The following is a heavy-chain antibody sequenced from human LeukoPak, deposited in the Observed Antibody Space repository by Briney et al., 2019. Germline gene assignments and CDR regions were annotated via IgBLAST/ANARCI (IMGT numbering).Heavy chain of an antibody. D-gene: IGHD5-12*01. CDR3: ARGYSGYDWRYYFDY. Sequence: SVKVSCEASGGTFSSDAISWVRQAPGQGLDWMGRIIPIFGTANYTQKFQGRVTITTDESTSTAYMELSSLRSEDTAVYYCARGYSGYDWRYYFDYWGQGTLVTVSS. V-gene: IGHV1-69*05. CDR1: GGTFSSDA. CDR2: IIPIFGTA. J-gene: IGHJ4*02.